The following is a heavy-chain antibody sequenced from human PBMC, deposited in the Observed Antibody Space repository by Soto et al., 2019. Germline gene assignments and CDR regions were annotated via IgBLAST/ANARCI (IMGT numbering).Heavy chain of an antibody. CDR3: ARDRRDDFYYYYMDV. Sequence: GGSLRLSCAASGFTFSSYWMSWVRQAPGKGLEWVANIKQDGSEKYYVDSVKGRFTISRDNAKNSLYLQMNSLRAEDTAVYYCARDRRDDFYYYYMDVWGKGTTVTVS. D-gene: IGHD3-3*01. CDR1: GFTFSSYW. J-gene: IGHJ6*03. CDR2: IKQDGSEK. V-gene: IGHV3-7*01.